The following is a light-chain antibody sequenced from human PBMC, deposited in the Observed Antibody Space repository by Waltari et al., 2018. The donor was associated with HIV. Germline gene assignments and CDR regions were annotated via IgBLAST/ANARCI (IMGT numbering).Light chain of an antibody. CDR1: SSNIRNDN. V-gene: IGLV1-47*01. Sequence: QSVLTQPPSASGAPGPRVTIPCSGSSSNIRNDNVYWYQQFPGAAPKLLIYKDTQRPSGVPDRFTGSKSGTSASLAIGGLRSDDEADYYCVGWDSRLRGYVFGAGTKVTVL. CDR3: VGWDSRLRGYV. CDR2: KDT. J-gene: IGLJ1*01.